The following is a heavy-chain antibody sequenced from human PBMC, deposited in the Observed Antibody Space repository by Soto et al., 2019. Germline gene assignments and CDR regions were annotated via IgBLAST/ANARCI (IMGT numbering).Heavy chain of an antibody. Sequence: QVQLVQSGAEVKKPGSSVKVSCKAAGGTFSSYAISWVRQAPEQGLEWMGGIIPIVGTANYAQKFQGRVTSTADESTSTAYMELSSLRSEDTAVYYCAREGASGSHIGYWGQGTLVTVS. CDR3: AREGASGSHIGY. CDR2: IIPIVGTA. J-gene: IGHJ4*02. CDR1: GGTFSSYA. V-gene: IGHV1-69*01. D-gene: IGHD2-21*01.